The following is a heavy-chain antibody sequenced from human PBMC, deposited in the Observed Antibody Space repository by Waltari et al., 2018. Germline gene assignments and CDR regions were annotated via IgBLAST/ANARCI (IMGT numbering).Heavy chain of an antibody. Sequence: QVQLVESGGGVVQPGRSLRLSCAASGFTFSSYGMHWVRQAPGKGLEWVAVIWYDGSNKYYADSVKGRFTISRDNSKNTLYLQMNSLRAEDTAMYYCAKGDTMIVGGFDYWGQGTLVTVSS. D-gene: IGHD3-22*01. J-gene: IGHJ4*02. CDR2: IWYDGSNK. CDR3: AKGDTMIVGGFDY. CDR1: GFTFSSYG. V-gene: IGHV3-30*18.